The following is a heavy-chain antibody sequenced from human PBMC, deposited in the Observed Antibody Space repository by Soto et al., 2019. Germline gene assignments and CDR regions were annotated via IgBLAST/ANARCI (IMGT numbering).Heavy chain of an antibody. CDR3: ARDNIAAAGPLDY. J-gene: IGHJ4*02. CDR2: IYYSGST. D-gene: IGHD6-13*01. Sequence: LSLTCTVSGGSISSYYWSWIRQPPGKGLEWIGYIYYSGSTNYNPSLKSRVTISVDTSKNQFSLKLSSVTAADTAVYYCARDNIAAAGPLDYWGQGTLVTVSS. CDR1: GGSISSYY. V-gene: IGHV4-59*01.